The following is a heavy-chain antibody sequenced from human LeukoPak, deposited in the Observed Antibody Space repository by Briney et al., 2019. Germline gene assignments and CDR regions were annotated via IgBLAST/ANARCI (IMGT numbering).Heavy chain of an antibody. J-gene: IGHJ4*02. Sequence: QPGGSLRLSCAGSGYPFSSYEMNWVRQAPGKGLEWVSYISSSASAIYYADSVKGRFTISRDNAKNSLYLQMNSLRAEDTALYYCARYNSGYDSWGQGTLVTVSS. V-gene: IGHV3-48*03. D-gene: IGHD5-12*01. CDR2: ISSSASAI. CDR1: GYPFSSYE. CDR3: ARYNSGYDS.